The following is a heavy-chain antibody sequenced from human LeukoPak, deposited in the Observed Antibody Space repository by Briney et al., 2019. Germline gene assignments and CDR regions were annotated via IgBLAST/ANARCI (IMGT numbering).Heavy chain of an antibody. CDR3: VREDNPAGDYGWGSYRHYFDC. CDR1: GGSISSNSYY. V-gene: IGHV4-39*07. CDR2: IYYSGST. D-gene: IGHD3-16*02. J-gene: IGHJ4*01. Sequence: SETLSLTCTVSGGSISSNSYYWGWIRQPPGRGLEWIGSIYYSGSTYYNPSRESRVTISVDTSKNQSYLKLSSVIGADTAAYYGVREDNPAGDYGWGSYRHYFDCWGNLTLVTVS.